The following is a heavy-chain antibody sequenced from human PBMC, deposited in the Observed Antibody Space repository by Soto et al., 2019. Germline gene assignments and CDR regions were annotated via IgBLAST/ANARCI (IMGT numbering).Heavy chain of an antibody. J-gene: IGHJ3*02. CDR1: GFTFSTYA. Sequence: ESGGGLVQPGGSLRLSCAASGFTFSTYAMHWVRQAPGKGLEYVSLISGDGRSTYYANSVKGRFTISRDNSKNTLYLQMGSLRAEDMAVYYCARVCSTTSCYGAFDIWGQGTMVIVSS. V-gene: IGHV3-64*01. CDR2: ISGDGRST. CDR3: ARVCSTTSCYGAFDI. D-gene: IGHD2-2*01.